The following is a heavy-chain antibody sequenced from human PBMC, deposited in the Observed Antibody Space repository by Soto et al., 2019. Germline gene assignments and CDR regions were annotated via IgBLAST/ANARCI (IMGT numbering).Heavy chain of an antibody. Sequence: PGESLKISCKGSGYSFTSYWISWVRQMPGKGLEWMGRIDPSDSYTNYSPSFQGHVTISADKSISTAYLQWSSLKASDTAMYYCARLQEGYCSGGSCYYYGMDVWGQGTTVTVSS. CDR1: GYSFTSYW. CDR2: IDPSDSYT. V-gene: IGHV5-10-1*01. D-gene: IGHD2-15*01. J-gene: IGHJ6*02. CDR3: ARLQEGYCSGGSCYYYGMDV.